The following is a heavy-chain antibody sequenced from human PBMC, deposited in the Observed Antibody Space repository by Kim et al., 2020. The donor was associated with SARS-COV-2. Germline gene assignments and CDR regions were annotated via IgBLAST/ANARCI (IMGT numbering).Heavy chain of an antibody. Sequence: GGSLRLSCSASGFMFENFALHWVRQAPGKGPEYVSGISNHGRFTFYPDSVKGRFTISRDNSKNTLYLQMSSLRPEDTAVYYCLKGTVTTIHDYKGMDVWGRGTTVIVSS. J-gene: IGHJ6*02. D-gene: IGHD2-21*02. CDR1: GFMFENFA. CDR2: ISNHGRFT. CDR3: LKGTVTTIHDYKGMDV. V-gene: IGHV3-64D*09.